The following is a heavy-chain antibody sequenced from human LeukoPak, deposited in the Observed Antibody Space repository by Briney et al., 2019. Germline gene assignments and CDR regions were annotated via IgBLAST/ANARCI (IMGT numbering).Heavy chain of an antibody. CDR2: ISAYNANT. Sequence: ASVKVSCKASGYTFTSYGISWVRQAPGQGLGWMGWISAYNANTNYAQKLQGRVTMTTDTSTSTAYMELRSLRSDDTAVYYCARGVYYDYIWGSSGYYYYMDVWGKGTTVTVSS. J-gene: IGHJ6*03. D-gene: IGHD3-16*01. CDR1: GYTFTSYG. V-gene: IGHV1-18*01. CDR3: ARGVYYDYIWGSSGYYYYMDV.